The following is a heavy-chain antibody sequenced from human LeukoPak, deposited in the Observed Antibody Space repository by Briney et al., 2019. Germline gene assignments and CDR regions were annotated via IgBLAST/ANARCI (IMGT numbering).Heavy chain of an antibody. Sequence: GGSLRLSCAASGFTFTNYAMSWVRQAPGKGLEWVSGISGGGGSTYYADSVKGRFTISKDNSKNTLYLQMNSLRAEDTAVYYCAKGHYYGSGSLDYWGQGTLVTVSS. V-gene: IGHV3-23*01. CDR3: AKGHYYGSGSLDY. CDR2: ISGGGGST. J-gene: IGHJ4*02. D-gene: IGHD3-10*01. CDR1: GFTFTNYA.